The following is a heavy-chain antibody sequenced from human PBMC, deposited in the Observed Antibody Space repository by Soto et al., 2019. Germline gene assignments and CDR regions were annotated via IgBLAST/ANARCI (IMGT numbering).Heavy chain of an antibody. D-gene: IGHD6-19*01. V-gene: IGHV1-69*06. CDR3: ASCRVAVAGTVIYYYYYGMDV. CDR1: GGTFSSYA. J-gene: IGHJ6*02. Sequence: SVKVSCKASGGTFSSYAISWVRQAPGQGLEWMGGIIPIFGTANYAQKFQGRVTITADKSTSTAYMELSSLRSEDTAVYYCASCRVAVAGTVIYYYYYGMDVWGQGTTVTVSS. CDR2: IIPIFGTA.